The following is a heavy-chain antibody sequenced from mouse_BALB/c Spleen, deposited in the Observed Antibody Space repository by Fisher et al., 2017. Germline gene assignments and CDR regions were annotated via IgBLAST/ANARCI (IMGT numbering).Heavy chain of an antibody. D-gene: IGHD1-1*01. J-gene: IGHJ4*01. V-gene: IGHV5-6-5*01. Sequence: RFTISRDNARNILYLQMSSLRSEDTAMYYCARGSYYGSSYYYAMDYWGQGTSVTVSS. CDR3: ARGSYYGSSYYYAMDY.